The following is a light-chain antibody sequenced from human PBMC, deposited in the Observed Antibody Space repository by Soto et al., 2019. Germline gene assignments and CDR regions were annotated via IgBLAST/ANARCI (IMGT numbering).Light chain of an antibody. CDR2: KAS. CDR3: QHYTLYSPWT. V-gene: IGKV1-5*03. CDR1: QSISTY. J-gene: IGKJ1*01. Sequence: DIQMTQSPSTLSASVGDRVTITCRASQSISTYLAWYQQKPGKAPKLLSYKASILESGVPSRFSGSGSGTEFTLDITRLQPDDFATYNCQHYTLYSPWTFGQGTKVELK.